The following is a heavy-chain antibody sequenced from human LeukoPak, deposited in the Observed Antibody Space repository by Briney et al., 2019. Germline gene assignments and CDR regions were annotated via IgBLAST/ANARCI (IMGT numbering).Heavy chain of an antibody. CDR1: GGSISSYY. D-gene: IGHD6-19*01. V-gene: IGHV4-59*01. CDR3: ARGYSSGGDAFDI. Sequence: SETLSLTCTVSGGSISSYYWSWIRQPPGKGLEWIGYIYYSGSTNYNPSLKSRVTISVDTSKNQFSLKLSSVTAADTAVYYCARGYSSGGDAFDIWGQGTMVTVSS. J-gene: IGHJ3*02. CDR2: IYYSGST.